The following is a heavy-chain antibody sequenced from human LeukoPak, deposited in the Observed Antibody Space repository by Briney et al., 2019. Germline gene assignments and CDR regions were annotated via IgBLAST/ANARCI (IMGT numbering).Heavy chain of an antibody. J-gene: IGHJ4*02. D-gene: IGHD3-10*01. CDR3: ARVPHMVRGDPFDY. CDR1: GFTFSSYW. Sequence: GGSLRLSCAASGFTFSSYWMSWVRQAPGKGLEWVANIKQDGSEKYYVDSVKGRFTISRDNAKNSLYLRMNSLRAEDTAVYYCARVPHMVRGDPFDYWGQGTLVTVSS. V-gene: IGHV3-7*01. CDR2: IKQDGSEK.